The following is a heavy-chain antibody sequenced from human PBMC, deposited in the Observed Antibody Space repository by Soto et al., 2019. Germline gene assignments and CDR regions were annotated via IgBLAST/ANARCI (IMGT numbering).Heavy chain of an antibody. CDR2: IIPIFGTA. CDR3: ARGFHCGGDCYSPYYYGMDV. Sequence: WASVKVSCKASGGTFSSYAIGWVRQAPGQGLEWMGGIIPIFGTANYAQKFQGRVTITADESTSTAYMELSSLRSEDTAVYYCARGFHCGGDCYSPYYYGMDVWGQGTTVTVSS. CDR1: GGTFSSYA. J-gene: IGHJ6*02. D-gene: IGHD2-21*02. V-gene: IGHV1-69*13.